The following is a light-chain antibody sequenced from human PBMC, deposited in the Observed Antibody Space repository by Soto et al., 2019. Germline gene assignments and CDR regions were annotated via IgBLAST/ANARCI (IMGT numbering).Light chain of an antibody. CDR2: LGS. Sequence: DIVMTQSPLSLPVTPGEPASISCRSSQSLLHSNGYNYLDWYLQKPGQSPQLLIYLGSNRACGVTDRFSGSGSGTDFTLKISRVEAEDVGVYYCMQALQTPRTFGPGTKVDIK. J-gene: IGKJ3*01. V-gene: IGKV2-28*01. CDR1: QSLLHSNGYNY. CDR3: MQALQTPRT.